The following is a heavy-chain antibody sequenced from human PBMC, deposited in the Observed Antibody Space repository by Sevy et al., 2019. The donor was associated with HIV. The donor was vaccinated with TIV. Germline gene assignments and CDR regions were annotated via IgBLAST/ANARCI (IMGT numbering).Heavy chain of an antibody. CDR2: IIPRVGIA. CDR3: ASVRPCGGDCYFFDS. J-gene: IGHJ4*02. V-gene: IGHV1-69*10. D-gene: IGHD2-21*02. CDR1: GGGLSNYG. Sequence: ASVKVSCMASGGGLSNYGMNWVRQAPGQGLEWMGGIIPRVGIANYAQQLQDRATLTADESTSTMYLEVRRLRSEDTAVYFGASVRPCGGDCYFFDSWGQGTLVTVSS.